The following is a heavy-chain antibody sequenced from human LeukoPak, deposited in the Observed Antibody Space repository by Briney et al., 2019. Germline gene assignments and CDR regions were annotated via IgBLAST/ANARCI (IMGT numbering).Heavy chain of an antibody. CDR3: ASTQIAYYYDSSGYYPDPFDY. V-gene: IGHV3-30*03. J-gene: IGHJ4*02. CDR2: ISYDGSKT. CDR1: GFTFSNYG. Sequence: GGSLRLSCAASGFTFSNYGMHWVRQAPGKGLEWVAVISYDGSKTYYADSVKGRFTISRDNSKNTLYLQMNSLRAEDTAVYYCASTQIAYYYDSSGYYPDPFDYWGQGTLVTVSS. D-gene: IGHD3-22*01.